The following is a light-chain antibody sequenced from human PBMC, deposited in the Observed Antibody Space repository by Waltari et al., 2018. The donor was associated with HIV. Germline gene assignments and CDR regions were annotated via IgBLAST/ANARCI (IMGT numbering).Light chain of an antibody. Sequence: DIQMTQSPSSVSAPVGDRVTITCRVSQGVSSWSAWYQQKPGEAPKLLIDAASSFQSGVPSRFSGSGSGTDFTLTISSLQPEDVATYYCQQANNFPFTFGPGTKVDIK. CDR1: QGVSSW. V-gene: IGKV1-12*02. CDR2: AAS. J-gene: IGKJ3*01. CDR3: QQANNFPFT.